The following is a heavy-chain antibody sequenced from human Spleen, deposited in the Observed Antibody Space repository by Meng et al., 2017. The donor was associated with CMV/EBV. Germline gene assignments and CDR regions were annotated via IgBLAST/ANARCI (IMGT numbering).Heavy chain of an antibody. CDR1: GFTFSSYS. J-gene: IGHJ3*02. V-gene: IGHV3-21*01. CDR3: AKDHGYYDLERVLDI. D-gene: IGHD3-22*01. Sequence: GESLKISCAASGFTFSSYSMNWVRQAPGKGLEWVSSISSSTTYIYYADSVKGRFTISRDNAKNTLYLQMNSLRAEDTAVYYCAKDHGYYDLERVLDIWGQGTMVTVSS. CDR2: ISSSTTYI.